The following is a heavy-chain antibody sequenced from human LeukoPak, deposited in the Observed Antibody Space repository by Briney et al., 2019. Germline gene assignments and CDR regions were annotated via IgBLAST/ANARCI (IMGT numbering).Heavy chain of an antibody. Sequence: GGSLGLSCAASGFTFSSYAMSWVRQAPGKGLEWVSAISGSGGSTYYADSVKGRFTISRDNSKNTLYLQMNSLRAEDTAVYYCAKDQYYDILTGYLSSYWGQGTLVTVSS. J-gene: IGHJ4*02. CDR3: AKDQYYDILTGYLSSY. D-gene: IGHD3-9*01. CDR2: ISGSGGST. V-gene: IGHV3-23*01. CDR1: GFTFSSYA.